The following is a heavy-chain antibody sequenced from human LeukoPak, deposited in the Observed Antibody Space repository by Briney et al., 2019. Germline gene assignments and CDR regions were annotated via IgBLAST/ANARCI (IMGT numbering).Heavy chain of an antibody. V-gene: IGHV3-48*03. CDR3: ARATMYYDILTGYPTDAFDI. D-gene: IGHD3-9*01. J-gene: IGHJ3*02. CDR2: ISSSGSTI. Sequence: GGSLRLSCAASGFTFSSYEMNWVRQAPGKGLEWVSYISSSGSTIYYADSVKGRFTISRDNAKNSLYLQMNSLRAEDTAVYYCARATMYYDILTGYPTDAFDIWGQGTMVTVSS. CDR1: GFTFSSYE.